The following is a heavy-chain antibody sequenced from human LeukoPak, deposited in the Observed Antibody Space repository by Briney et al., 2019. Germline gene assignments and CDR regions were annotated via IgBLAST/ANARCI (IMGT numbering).Heavy chain of an antibody. CDR2: IDYNGNA. J-gene: IGHJ5*02. CDR1: SGSISDYY. Sequence: SETLSLTYSVSSGSISDYYWSWIRQPPGGGLEWIAYIDYNGNADYNPTLKSRVTISVDSSKNQFSLKLSSVTAADTALYYCARGGHYHGSGRPFDPWGQGTLVTVSS. V-gene: IGHV4-59*08. CDR3: ARGGHYHGSGRPFDP. D-gene: IGHD3-10*01.